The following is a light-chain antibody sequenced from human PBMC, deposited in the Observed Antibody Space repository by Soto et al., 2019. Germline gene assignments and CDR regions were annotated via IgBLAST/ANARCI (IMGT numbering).Light chain of an antibody. CDR2: GAC. V-gene: IGKV3-20*01. CDR3: LQDRSHVWT. J-gene: IGKJ1*01. Sequence: VLTQSPGTLSLSPGERVNLSCRASQSVSSSYLDWYQQKPGQAPRLLIYGACSRATGIPDRFSGSGSGTDFTLTISSLQPEDSATYYCLQDRSHVWTFGQGTRWIS. CDR1: QSVSSSY.